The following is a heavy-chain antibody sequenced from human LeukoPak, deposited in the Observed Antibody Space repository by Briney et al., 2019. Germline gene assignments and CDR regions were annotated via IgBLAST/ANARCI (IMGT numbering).Heavy chain of an antibody. CDR2: ISYDGSNK. D-gene: IGHD2-15*01. CDR3: AKEGWYLYQAQPFDY. CDR1: GFTFSSYA. V-gene: IGHV3-30-3*01. J-gene: IGHJ4*02. Sequence: PGGSLRLSCAASGFTFSSYAMHWVRQAPGKGLEWVAVISYDGSNKYYADSVKGRFTISRDNSKNTLYLQMNSLRAEDTAVYYCAKEGWYLYQAQPFDYWGQGTLVTVSS.